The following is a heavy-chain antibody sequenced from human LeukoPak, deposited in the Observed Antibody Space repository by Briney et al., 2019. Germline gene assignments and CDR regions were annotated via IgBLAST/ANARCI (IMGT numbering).Heavy chain of an antibody. D-gene: IGHD3-10*01. J-gene: IGHJ3*02. CDR3: ARQAGGSGSHYNFHAFDI. Sequence: GESLKISCKGSGYGFTSYWIGWVRQMPGKGLELMGIIYPGDSDTRYSPSFQGQVTISADKSISTAYLQWSSLKASDTAMYYCARQAGGSGSHYNFHAFDIWGQGTMVTVSS. V-gene: IGHV5-51*01. CDR1: GYGFTSYW. CDR2: IYPGDSDT.